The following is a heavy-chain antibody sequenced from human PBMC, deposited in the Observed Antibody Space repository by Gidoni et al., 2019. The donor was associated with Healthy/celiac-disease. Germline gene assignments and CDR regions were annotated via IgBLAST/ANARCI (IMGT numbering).Heavy chain of an antibody. CDR2: IYYSGST. V-gene: IGHV4-39*01. J-gene: IGHJ6*02. CDR3: ARGSTEIVLMVYAREGPGLGMDV. Sequence: QLQLQESGPGLVKPSETLSLTCTVSGGSISSRSYYWGWIRQPPGKGLEWIGSIYYSGSTYYNPSLKSRVTISVDTSKNQFSLKLSSVTAADTAVYYCARGSTEIVLMVYAREGPGLGMDVWGQGTTVTVSS. CDR1: GGSISSRSYY. D-gene: IGHD2-8*01.